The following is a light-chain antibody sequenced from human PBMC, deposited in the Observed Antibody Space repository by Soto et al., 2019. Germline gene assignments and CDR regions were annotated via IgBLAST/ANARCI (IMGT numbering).Light chain of an antibody. CDR2: DVS. Sequence: QSAPSQPSPLSGSPGQKITYSCAGKNCDVCGYDYVSWHEQHPGKAPNLMIYDVSKRPSGVSNRFSGSKSGNTASLTISGLHAEDEAAYYCSSKKGSTGVFGSGTKVT. V-gene: IGLV2-14*01. CDR1: NCDVCGYDY. CDR3: SSKKGSTGV. J-gene: IGLJ1*01.